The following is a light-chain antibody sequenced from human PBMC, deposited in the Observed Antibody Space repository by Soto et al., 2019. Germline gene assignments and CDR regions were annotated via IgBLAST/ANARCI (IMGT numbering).Light chain of an antibody. V-gene: IGLV2-14*03. CDR1: SSDVGGYNY. J-gene: IGLJ1*01. CDR3: AAWDDSLSGSYV. Sequence: QSVLTQPASVSGSPGQSITISCTGTSSDVGGYNYVSWYQHHPGKAPKLMIFDVSNRPSGVSNLFSGSKSGTSTSLAISGLRSEDEADYYCAAWDDSLSGSYVFGTGTRSPS. CDR2: DVS.